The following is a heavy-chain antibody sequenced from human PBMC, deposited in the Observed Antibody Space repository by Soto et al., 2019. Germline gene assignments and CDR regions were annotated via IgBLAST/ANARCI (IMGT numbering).Heavy chain of an antibody. CDR1: GFTFSSYA. D-gene: IGHD4-17*01. J-gene: IGHJ4*02. CDR2: ISYDGSNK. V-gene: IGHV3-30-3*01. Sequence: GGSLRLSCAASGFTFSSYAMHWVRQAPGKGLEWVAVISYDGSNKYYADSVKGRFTISRDNSKNTLYLQMNSLRAEDTAVYYCARDRSYGGNFFDYWGQGTLVTVSS. CDR3: ARDRSYGGNFFDY.